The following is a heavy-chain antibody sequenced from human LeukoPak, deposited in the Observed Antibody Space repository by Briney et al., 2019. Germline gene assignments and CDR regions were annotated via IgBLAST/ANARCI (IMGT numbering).Heavy chain of an antibody. Sequence: SETLSLTCTVSGGSISSYYWSWIRQPPGKGLEWIGYIYYSGSTNYNPSLKSRVTISVDTSKNQFSLKLSSVTAADTAVYYCAREERHYYDSSGSGLFDPWGQGTLVTVSS. J-gene: IGHJ5*02. CDR2: IYYSGST. V-gene: IGHV4-59*12. CDR3: AREERHYYDSSGSGLFDP. CDR1: GGSISSYY. D-gene: IGHD3-22*01.